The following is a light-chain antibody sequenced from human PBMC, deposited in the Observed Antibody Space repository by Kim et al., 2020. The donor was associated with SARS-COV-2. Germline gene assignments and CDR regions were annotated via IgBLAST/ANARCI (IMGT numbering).Light chain of an antibody. CDR1: QSVSSSY. Sequence: EIVLTQSPGTLSLSPGERATLSCRASQSVSSSYLAWYQQKPGQAPRLLIYGASSRATGIPDRFSGSGSGTDFTLTINRLEPEDFAVYYCQQYGSSPITFGQGTRWRLN. J-gene: IGKJ5*01. V-gene: IGKV3-20*01. CDR2: GAS. CDR3: QQYGSSPIT.